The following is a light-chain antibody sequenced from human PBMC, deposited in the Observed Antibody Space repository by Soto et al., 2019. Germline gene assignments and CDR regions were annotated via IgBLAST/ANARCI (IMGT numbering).Light chain of an antibody. Sequence: EILLTQSPDTLSLSPGERATLSCRASQSVRSNYLAWYQQKPGQAPRFLIYDASSRATGIPDRFSGSGSGTDFTLTISRLEPEDFAVYYCKKYGSTPLTFGGGTKVDIK. CDR1: QSVRSNY. J-gene: IGKJ4*01. CDR3: KKYGSTPLT. CDR2: DAS. V-gene: IGKV3-20*01.